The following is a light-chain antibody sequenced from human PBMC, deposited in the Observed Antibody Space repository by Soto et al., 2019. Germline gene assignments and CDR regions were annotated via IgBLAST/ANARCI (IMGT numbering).Light chain of an antibody. J-gene: IGKJ5*01. CDR3: LQDYNYPIT. V-gene: IGKV1-5*01. Sequence: DIQMTQYTSTLSASVGDRVTITCRTSQSISRWLAWYQQKAGRAPKPLIYDASSLRSGVPSRFSGFGSGTDFTLTISSLQPEDFATYYCLQDYNYPITFGQGTRLEI. CDR2: DAS. CDR1: QSISRW.